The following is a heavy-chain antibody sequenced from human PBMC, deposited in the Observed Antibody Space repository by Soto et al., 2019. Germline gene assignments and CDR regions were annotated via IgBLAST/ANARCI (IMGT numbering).Heavy chain of an antibody. CDR2: ISGSGGST. Sequence: EVQVLESGGGLVQPGGSLRLSCAASGFTFSSYAMSWVRQAPGKGLEWVSAISGSGGSTYYADSVKGRLSISRDNSKNTLYLQMNSLRAEDTAVYYCAKLSSHINDLAAAGPDYWGQGTLVTVSS. CDR1: GFTFSSYA. J-gene: IGHJ4*02. CDR3: AKLSSHINDLAAAGPDY. D-gene: IGHD6-13*01. V-gene: IGHV3-23*01.